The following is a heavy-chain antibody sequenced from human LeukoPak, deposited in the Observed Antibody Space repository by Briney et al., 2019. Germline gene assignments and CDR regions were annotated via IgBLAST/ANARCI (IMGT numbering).Heavy chain of an antibody. CDR3: ARGYYYYYYMDV. Sequence: ASVKVPCKASGGTFSSYTISWVRQAPGQGLEWMGRIIPILGIANYAQKFQGRVTITADKSTSTAYMELSSLRSEDTAVYYCARGYYYYYYMDVWGKGTTVTVSS. CDR1: GGTFSSYT. CDR2: IIPILGIA. J-gene: IGHJ6*03. V-gene: IGHV1-69*02.